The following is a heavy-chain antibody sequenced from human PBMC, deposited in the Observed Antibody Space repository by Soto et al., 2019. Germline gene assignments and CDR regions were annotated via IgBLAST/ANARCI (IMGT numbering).Heavy chain of an antibody. Sequence: SVKVSCKASGFTFTSSAVQWVRQARGQRLEWIGWIVVGSGNTNYAQKFQERVTITRDMSTSTAYMELSSLRSEDTAVYYCAVIIKLCPYYYYGMDVWGQGTRVTVSS. J-gene: IGHJ6*02. CDR3: AVIIKLCPYYYYGMDV. D-gene: IGHD2-2*01. V-gene: IGHV1-58*01. CDR2: IVVGSGNT. CDR1: GFTFTSSA.